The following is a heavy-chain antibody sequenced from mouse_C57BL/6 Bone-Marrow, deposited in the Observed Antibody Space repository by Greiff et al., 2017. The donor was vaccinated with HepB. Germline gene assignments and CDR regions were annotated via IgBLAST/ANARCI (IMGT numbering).Heavy chain of an antibody. CDR3: ARGGGLRPRFAY. CDR2: ISYDGSN. J-gene: IGHJ3*01. Sequence: EVQLQESGPGLVKPSQSLSLTCSVTGYSITSGYYWNWIRQFPGNKLEWMGYISYDGSNNYNPSLKNRISITRDTSKNQFFLKLNSVTTEDTATYYCARGGGLRPRFAYWGQGTLVTVSA. V-gene: IGHV3-6*01. D-gene: IGHD2-4*01. CDR1: GYSITSGYY.